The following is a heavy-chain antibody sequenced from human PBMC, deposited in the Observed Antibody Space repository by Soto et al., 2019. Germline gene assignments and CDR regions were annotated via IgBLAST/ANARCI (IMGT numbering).Heavy chain of an antibody. V-gene: IGHV1-2*04. CDR2: INPNSGGT. Sequence: ASVKVSCKASGYTFTGYYMHWVRQAPGQGLEWMGWINPNSGGTNYAQKFQGWVTMTRDTSISTAYMELSRLRSDDTAVYYCARRPIILFEEFLWFDPWGQGTLVTVSS. CDR3: ARRPIILFEEFLWFDP. CDR1: GYTFTGYY. D-gene: IGHD3-10*01. J-gene: IGHJ5*02.